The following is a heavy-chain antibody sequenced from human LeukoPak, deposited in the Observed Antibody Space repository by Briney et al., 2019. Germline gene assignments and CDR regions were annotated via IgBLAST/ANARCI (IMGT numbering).Heavy chain of an antibody. Sequence: SVKVSCKASGGTFSSYAISWVRQAPGQGLEWMGRIIPILGIANYAQKFQGRVTITADKSTSTAYMELSSLRSEDTAVYYCARLVVTAIRSYYGMDVWGQGTTVTVSS. CDR1: GGTFSSYA. CDR3: ARLVVTAIRSYYGMDV. J-gene: IGHJ6*02. CDR2: IIPILGIA. V-gene: IGHV1-69*04. D-gene: IGHD2-21*02.